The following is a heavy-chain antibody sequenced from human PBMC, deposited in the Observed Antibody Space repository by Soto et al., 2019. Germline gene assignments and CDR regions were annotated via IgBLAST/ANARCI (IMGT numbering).Heavy chain of an antibody. V-gene: IGHV3-74*01. CDR1: GFTFANYW. J-gene: IGHJ4*02. Sequence: GGALRLSCAASGFTFANYWMHWVRQAPGKGLEWVSRMNSDGSTTDYAGSVKGRFTVSRDNARNTLYLQMNSLRAEDTAVYYCATAEVDYWGPGTLVTVSS. CDR2: MNSDGSTT. CDR3: ATAEVDY.